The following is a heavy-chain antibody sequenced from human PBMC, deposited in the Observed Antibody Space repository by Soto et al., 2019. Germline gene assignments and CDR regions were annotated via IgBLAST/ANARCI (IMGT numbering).Heavy chain of an antibody. Sequence: PSETLSLTCTVSGGSISSGGYYWSWIRQHPGKGLEWIGYIYYSGSTYYNPSLKSRVTISVDTSKNQFSLKLSSVTAADTAVYYCARSLLPSSTLRHEYSSRKNYYYGMDVWGQGTTVTVSS. V-gene: IGHV4-31*03. CDR1: GGSISSGGYY. D-gene: IGHD6-13*01. CDR3: ARSLLPSSTLRHEYSSRKNYYYGMDV. CDR2: IYYSGST. J-gene: IGHJ6*02.